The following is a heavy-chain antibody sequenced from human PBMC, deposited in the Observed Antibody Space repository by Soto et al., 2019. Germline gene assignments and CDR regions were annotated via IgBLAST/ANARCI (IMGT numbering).Heavy chain of an antibody. CDR2: ISSSSDYT. J-gene: IGHJ4*02. CDR1: GFTFSDYY. CDR3: AREDYYDGSGYYSY. Sequence: QVQLVESGGGLVKPGGSLRLSCAASGFTFSDYYMSWIRQAPGKGLEWISYISSSSDYTNYADSVKGRVTIFRYNAKNSLYLQMSRLRAEDTAVYDCAREDYYDGSGYYSYWGQGTLVSVSS. D-gene: IGHD3-22*01. V-gene: IGHV3-11*05.